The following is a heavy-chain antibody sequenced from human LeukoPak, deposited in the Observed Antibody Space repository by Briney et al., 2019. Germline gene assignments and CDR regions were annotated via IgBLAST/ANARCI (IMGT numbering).Heavy chain of an antibody. CDR2: ISSSGGSA. CDR3: AKRMVRAALDY. CDR1: GFTFSSFG. D-gene: IGHD3-10*01. Sequence: GGSLRLSCAASGFTFSSFGMSWVRQAPGKGLEWVSAISSSGGSAYYADSVKGRFTISRDNSKNTLYLQMNSLRAEDTAVYYCAKRMVRAALDYWGQGTLVTVSS. J-gene: IGHJ4*02. V-gene: IGHV3-23*01.